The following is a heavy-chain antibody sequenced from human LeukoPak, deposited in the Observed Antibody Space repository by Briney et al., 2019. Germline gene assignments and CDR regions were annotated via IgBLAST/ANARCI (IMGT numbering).Heavy chain of an antibody. CDR3: ARDLSYYGSGSYYFDY. Sequence: GASVKVSCKASGYTFTGYYMHWMRQAPGQGPEWMGWINPNSGDTNYAQKFQGRVTMTRDTSISTAYMELSRLRSDDTAVYYCARDLSYYGSGSYYFDYWGQGTLVTASS. D-gene: IGHD3-10*01. CDR2: INPNSGDT. CDR1: GYTFTGYY. J-gene: IGHJ4*02. V-gene: IGHV1-2*02.